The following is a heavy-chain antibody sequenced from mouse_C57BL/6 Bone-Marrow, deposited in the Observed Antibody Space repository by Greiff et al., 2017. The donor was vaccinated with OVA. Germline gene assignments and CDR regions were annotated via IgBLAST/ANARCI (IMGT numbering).Heavy chain of an antibody. CDR2: IVPGRCST. CDR3: ARGGTRFAY. V-gene: IGHV1-55*01. J-gene: IGHJ3*01. CDR1: GYTFTSYW. D-gene: IGHD3-3*01. Sequence: QVQLQQPGAELVKPGASVKMSCKASGYTFTSYWIIWVWRRVVAGLEWSGDIVPGRCSTNYNEKFKSKATLTVDTSSSTAYMQLSSLTSEDSAVYYCARGGTRFAYWGQGTLVTVSA.